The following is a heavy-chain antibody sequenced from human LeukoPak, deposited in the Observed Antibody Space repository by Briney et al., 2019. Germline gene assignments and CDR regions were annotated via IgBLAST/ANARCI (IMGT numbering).Heavy chain of an antibody. CDR2: TYYRSKWYN. Sequence: SQTLSLTCAISGDSFPSISAAWNWIRQSPSRGLEWLGRTYYRSKWYNEYAVSVKSRIIINTDTFKNQFSLQLNSVTPEDTGVYYCARVPGDLLYGMDVWGQGTTVIVSS. V-gene: IGHV6-1*01. CDR3: ARVPGDLLYGMDV. J-gene: IGHJ6*02. CDR1: GDSFPSISAA. D-gene: IGHD3-10*01.